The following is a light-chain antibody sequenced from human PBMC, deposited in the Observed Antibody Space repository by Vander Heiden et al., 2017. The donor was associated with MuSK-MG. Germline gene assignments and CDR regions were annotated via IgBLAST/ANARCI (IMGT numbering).Light chain of an antibody. CDR1: QSISYW. V-gene: IGKV1-5*01. Sequence: SASVGDRVTITCRASQSISYWLAWYQQKPGKAPKVLIYDPSDLESGVPSRFSGRGYGTEFTLTISSRQPDDFATYYCQQNHSNFPYTFGQGTKLEI. J-gene: IGKJ2*01. CDR3: QQNHSNFPYT. CDR2: DPS.